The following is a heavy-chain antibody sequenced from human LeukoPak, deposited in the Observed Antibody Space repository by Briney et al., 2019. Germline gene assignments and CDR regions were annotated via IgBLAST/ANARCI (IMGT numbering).Heavy chain of an antibody. CDR1: GGSISSYY. J-gene: IGHJ3*02. D-gene: IGHD6-13*01. CDR2: IYYSGST. CDR3: ARHYSSNWYMRNAFDM. Sequence: PSETLSLTCTVSGGSISSYYWSWIRQPPGKGLEWIGYIYYSGSTNYNPSLKSRVTISVDTSKNQFSLNLSSVTAADTAVYYCARHYSSNWYMRNAFDMWGQGTMVSVSS. V-gene: IGHV4-59*08.